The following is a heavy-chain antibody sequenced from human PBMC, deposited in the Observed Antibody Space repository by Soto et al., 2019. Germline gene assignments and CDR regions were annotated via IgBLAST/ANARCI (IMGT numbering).Heavy chain of an antibody. CDR2: ISSSSSYT. V-gene: IGHV3-11*06. J-gene: IGHJ3*02. CDR1: GFTFSDYY. D-gene: IGHD3-3*01. CDR3: ASPYYDFWSGYDPDAFDI. Sequence: QVQLVESGGGLVKPGGSLRLSCAASGFTFSDYYKSWIRQAPGKGLEWVSYISSSSSYTNYADSVKGRFTISRDNAKNSLYLQMNSLRAEDTAVYYCASPYYDFWSGYDPDAFDIWGQGTMVTVSS.